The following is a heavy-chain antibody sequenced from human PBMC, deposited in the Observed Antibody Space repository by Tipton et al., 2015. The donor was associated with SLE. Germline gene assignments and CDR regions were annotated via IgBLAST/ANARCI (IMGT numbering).Heavy chain of an antibody. Sequence: TLSLTCSVSGVSISTYYWSWIRQSPGKGLEWIGFFYFSGSSQYNPSLKSRVAISADTSNNQFYLELRSVTAADTAVYYCARHLGVIVAFEVWGQGTVLTVSS. J-gene: IGHJ3*01. CDR2: FYFSGSS. D-gene: IGHD3-10*01. CDR1: GVSISTYY. CDR3: ARHLGVIVAFEV. V-gene: IGHV4-59*01.